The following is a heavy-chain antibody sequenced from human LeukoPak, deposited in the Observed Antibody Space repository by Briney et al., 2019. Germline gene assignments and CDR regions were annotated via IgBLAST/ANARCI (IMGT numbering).Heavy chain of an antibody. CDR3: ARDTGYSSGWYGVDY. CDR1: VGSIRSYY. J-gene: IGHJ4*02. Sequence: SDPLSLPCTVSVGSIRSYYGSWIRQPPGKGLEWIGYIYYSGSTNYNPSLKSRVTISVDSSKNQFSLKLSSVTAADTAVYYCARDTGYSSGWYGVDYWGQGTLVTVSS. CDR2: IYYSGST. V-gene: IGHV4-59*01. D-gene: IGHD6-19*01.